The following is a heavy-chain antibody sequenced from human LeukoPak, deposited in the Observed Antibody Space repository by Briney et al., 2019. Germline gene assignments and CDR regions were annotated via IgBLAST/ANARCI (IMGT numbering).Heavy chain of an antibody. V-gene: IGHV1-3*01. Sequence: GESLKISCKGSGYSFTSYWIGWVRQMPGKGLEWMGWINAGNGNTKYSQKFQGRVTVTRDTSASTAYMELSSLRSEDTAVYYCARVNYYYYGMDVWGQGTTVTVSS. J-gene: IGHJ6*02. CDR1: GYSFTSYW. CDR3: ARVNYYYYGMDV. CDR2: INAGNGNT.